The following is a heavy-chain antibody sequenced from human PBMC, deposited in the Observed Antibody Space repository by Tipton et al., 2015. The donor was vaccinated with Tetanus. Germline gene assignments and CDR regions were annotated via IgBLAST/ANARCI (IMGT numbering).Heavy chain of an antibody. CDR3: ARTSMPAADYCFDY. CDR1: RGSISSSNYY. CDR2: IYYSGST. D-gene: IGHD2-2*01. J-gene: IGHJ4*02. Sequence: TLSLTCTVSRGSISSSNYYWGWIRQPPGKGLEWIGSIYYSGSTYYNPSLRSRVTISVDTSKNQFSLRLSSVTAADAAVYYWARTSMPAADYCFDYWGQGTLVTVSS. V-gene: IGHV4-39*01.